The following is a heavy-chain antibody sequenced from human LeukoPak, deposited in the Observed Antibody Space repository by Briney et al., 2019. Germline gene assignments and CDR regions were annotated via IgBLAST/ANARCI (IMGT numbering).Heavy chain of an antibody. CDR3: ARTAPGTPLGGYYYYMGV. Sequence: ASVKVSCKTSGYTFTSYGINWVRQAPGQGLEWMGWISAYNGNTNYAQNLRDRVTMTTDTSTSTAYMELRSLRSDDTAVYYCARTAPGTPLGGYYYYMGVWGQGTTVTVSS. D-gene: IGHD1-1*01. J-gene: IGHJ6*03. CDR2: ISAYNGNT. CDR1: GYTFTSYG. V-gene: IGHV1-18*01.